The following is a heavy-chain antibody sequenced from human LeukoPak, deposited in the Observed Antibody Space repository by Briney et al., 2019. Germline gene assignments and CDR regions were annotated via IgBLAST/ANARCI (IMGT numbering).Heavy chain of an antibody. CDR2: ISSSGSTI. D-gene: IGHD2-15*01. Sequence: GGSLRLSCAASGFTFSDYYMSWIRQAPGEGLEWVSYISSSGSTIYYADSVKGRFTISRDNAKNSLYLQMNSLRAEDTAMYYCARDYCSGGRCYSVDYWGQGTLVTVSS. CDR1: GFTFSDYY. V-gene: IGHV3-11*04. CDR3: ARDYCSGGRCYSVDY. J-gene: IGHJ4*02.